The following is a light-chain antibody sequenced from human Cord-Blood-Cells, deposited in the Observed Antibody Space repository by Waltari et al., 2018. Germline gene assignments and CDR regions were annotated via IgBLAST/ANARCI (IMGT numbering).Light chain of an antibody. CDR2: AAS. J-gene: IGKJ5*01. Sequence: DIQMTQSPSSLSASVGDRVTITCRASQSISSYLNWYQQKPGKAPKLLIYAASSWQSGVPSRCSGSGSGTDFTLTISSLQPEDFATYYCQQSYSTPIAFARGTRLEI. CDR3: QQSYSTPIA. V-gene: IGKV1-39*01. CDR1: QSISSY.